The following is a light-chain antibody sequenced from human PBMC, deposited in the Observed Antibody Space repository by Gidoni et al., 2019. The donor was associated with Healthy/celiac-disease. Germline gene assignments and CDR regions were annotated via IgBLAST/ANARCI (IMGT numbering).Light chain of an antibody. CDR3: QQYNSYRIT. J-gene: IGKJ4*01. Sequence: DIQMTQSPSTLSASVGDRVTIPCRASQSISSWLAWYQQKPGKAPKLLIYKASSLESGVPSRFSGSGSGTEFTLTISSLQPDDFATYYGQQYNSYRITFGGGTKVEIK. CDR2: KAS. V-gene: IGKV1-5*03. CDR1: QSISSW.